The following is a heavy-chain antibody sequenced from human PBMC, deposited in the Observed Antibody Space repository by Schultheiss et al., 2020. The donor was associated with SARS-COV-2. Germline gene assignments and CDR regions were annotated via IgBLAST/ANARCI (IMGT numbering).Heavy chain of an antibody. J-gene: IGHJ4*02. V-gene: IGHV3-74*01. D-gene: IGHD2-2*03. CDR2: INSDGSST. CDR1: GFTFSSYA. CDR3: ARDGFEGGYYFDY. Sequence: GGSLRLSCAASGFTFSSYAMSWVRQAPGKGLVWVSRINSDGSSTSYADSVKGRFTISRDSARNSLYLQMNSLRAEDTAVYYCARDGFEGGYYFDYWGQGTLVTVSS.